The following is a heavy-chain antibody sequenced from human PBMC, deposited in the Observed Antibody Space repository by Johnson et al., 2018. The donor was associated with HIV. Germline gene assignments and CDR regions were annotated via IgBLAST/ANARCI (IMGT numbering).Heavy chain of an antibody. Sequence: QVQLVESGGGVVQPGRSRRLSCPASGFTFNRYGIHWVRQAPGKGLEWVAFISHDERIEHYADSVRGRFTISRDNSWNTLYLQMNNLTSEDTAVYYCAKSVVVVLVGDNDDAFDIWGQGTMVTVSS. D-gene: IGHD2-21*01. V-gene: IGHV3-30*18. CDR2: ISHDERIE. J-gene: IGHJ3*02. CDR3: AKSVVVVLVGDNDDAFDI. CDR1: GFTFNRYG.